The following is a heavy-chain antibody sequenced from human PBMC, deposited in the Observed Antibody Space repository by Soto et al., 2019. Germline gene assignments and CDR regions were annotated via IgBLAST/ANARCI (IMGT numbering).Heavy chain of an antibody. D-gene: IGHD5-12*01. Sequence: EVQLVESGGGLVQPGGSLRLSCAASGFTFSNYAMHWVRQAPGKGLEYVSTISSNGHSTDYANSVKGRFTISRDNSMNKLYLQMGRLRAEDMGVDYCSRGSNGYHFDYWGQGTLVTVSS. CDR2: ISSNGHST. CDR3: SRGSNGYHFDY. J-gene: IGHJ4*02. CDR1: GFTFSNYA. V-gene: IGHV3-64*01.